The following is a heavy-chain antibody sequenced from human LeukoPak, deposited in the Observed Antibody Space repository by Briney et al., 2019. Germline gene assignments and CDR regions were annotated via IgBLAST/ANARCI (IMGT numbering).Heavy chain of an antibody. D-gene: IGHD5-12*01. CDR2: INPNSGGT. CDR1: GYTFTGYY. CDR3: ARLRLPSYYFDY. V-gene: IGHV1-2*02. J-gene: IGHJ4*02. Sequence: ASVKVSCKASGYTFTGYYMHWVRQAPGQGLEWMGWINPNSGGTNYAQKFQGRVTMTRDTSISTAYMELSRLRSDDTAVYYCARLRLPSYYFDYWGQGTLVTVSS.